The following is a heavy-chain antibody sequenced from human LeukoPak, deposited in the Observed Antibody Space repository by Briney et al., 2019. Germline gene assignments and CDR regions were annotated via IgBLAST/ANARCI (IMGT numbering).Heavy chain of an antibody. J-gene: IGHJ4*02. D-gene: IGHD6-19*01. CDR2: ISGSGGST. V-gene: IGHV3-23*01. CDR3: AKRDTGYSSGWPYDY. CDR1: GVTFSSYA. Sequence: GGSLRLSCAASGVTFSSYAMSWVRQAPGKGLEWVSAISGSGGSTYYADSVKGRFTISRDNSKNTLYLQMNSLRAEDTAVYYCAKRDTGYSSGWPYDYWGQGTLVTVSS.